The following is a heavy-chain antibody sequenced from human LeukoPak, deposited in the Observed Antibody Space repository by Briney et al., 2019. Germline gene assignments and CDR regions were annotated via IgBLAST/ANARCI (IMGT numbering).Heavy chain of an antibody. D-gene: IGHD2-15*01. J-gene: IGHJ4*02. Sequence: PSETLSLTCTVSGYSISSGYYWAWMRQPPGKGLEWIGSINHSGSTYYNPSLKSRVTVSVDTSKNQVSLRLSSVTAADTAVYYCARVCSSGMCLDYWGQGTLVTVSS. CDR2: INHSGST. CDR3: ARVCSSGMCLDY. CDR1: GYSISSGYY. V-gene: IGHV4-38-2*02.